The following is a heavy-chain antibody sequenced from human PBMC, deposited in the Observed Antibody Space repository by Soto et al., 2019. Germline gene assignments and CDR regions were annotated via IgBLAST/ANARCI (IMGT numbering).Heavy chain of an antibody. CDR3: AKFGRLGIVVVAATPDY. D-gene: IGHD2-15*01. J-gene: IGHJ4*02. V-gene: IGHV3-23*01. Sequence: GGSLRLSCAASGFTFSSYAMSWVRQAPGKGLEWVSAISGSGGSTYYADSVKGRFTISRDNSKNTLYLQMNSLRAEDTAVYYCAKFGRLGIVVVAATPDYWGQGTLVTVSS. CDR1: GFTFSSYA. CDR2: ISGSGGST.